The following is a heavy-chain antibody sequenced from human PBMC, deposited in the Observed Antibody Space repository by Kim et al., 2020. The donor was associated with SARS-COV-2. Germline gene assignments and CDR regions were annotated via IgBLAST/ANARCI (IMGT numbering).Heavy chain of an antibody. CDR2: IYSGGST. D-gene: IGHD1-1*01. J-gene: IGHJ3*02. Sequence: GGSLRLSCAASGFTVSSNYMSWVRQAPGKGLEWVSVIYSGGSTYYADSVKGRFTISRHNSKNTLYLQMNSLRAEDTAVYYCARISAGTIPFDAFDIWGQGTMVTVSS. V-gene: IGHV3-53*04. CDR1: GFTVSSNY. CDR3: ARISAGTIPFDAFDI.